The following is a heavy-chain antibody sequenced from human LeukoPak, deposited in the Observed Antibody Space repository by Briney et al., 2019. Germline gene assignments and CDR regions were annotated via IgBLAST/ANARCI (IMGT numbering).Heavy chain of an antibody. V-gene: IGHV4-59*01. CDR2: IYYSGST. CDR3: ARSIAAADYDAFDI. CDR1: GGSFSGYY. Sequence: PSETLSLTCAVYGGSFSGYYWSWIRQPPGKGLEWIGYIYYSGSTNYNPSLKSRVTISVDTSKNQFSLKLSSVTAADTAVYYCARSIAAADYDAFDIWGQGTMVTVSS. J-gene: IGHJ3*02. D-gene: IGHD6-13*01.